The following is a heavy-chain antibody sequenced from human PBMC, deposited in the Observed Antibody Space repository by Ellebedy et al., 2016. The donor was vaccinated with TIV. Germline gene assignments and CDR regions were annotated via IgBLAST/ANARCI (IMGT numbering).Heavy chain of an antibody. CDR1: GFTFSSYS. V-gene: IGHV3-48*04. D-gene: IGHD5-12*01. CDR2: ISSSSSTI. CDR3: ARGYDIVATIFDY. Sequence: GESLKISCAASGFTFSSYSMNWVRQAPGKGLEWVSYISSSSSTIYYADSVKGRFTISRDNAKNSLYLQMNSLRAEDTAVYYCARGYDIVATIFDYWGQGTLVTVSS. J-gene: IGHJ4*02.